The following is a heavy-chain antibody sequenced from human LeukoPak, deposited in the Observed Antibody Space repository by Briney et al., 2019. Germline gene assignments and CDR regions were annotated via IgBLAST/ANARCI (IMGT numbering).Heavy chain of an antibody. D-gene: IGHD3-22*01. CDR2: INGDGTIT. J-gene: IGHJ6*02. CDR1: GLTFGGSR. Sequence: GESLRLSCVASGLTFGGSRMHWVRQAPGKGLVWVSCINGDGTITTYADSVKGRFTISRDNAKNTLYLQMNSLRAEDTAVYYCARDPKYYYDDYNGMDVWGQGTTVTVSS. CDR3: ARDPKYYYDDYNGMDV. V-gene: IGHV3-74*01.